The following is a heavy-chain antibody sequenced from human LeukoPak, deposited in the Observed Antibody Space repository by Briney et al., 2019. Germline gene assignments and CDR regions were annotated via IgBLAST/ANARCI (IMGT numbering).Heavy chain of an antibody. J-gene: IGHJ5*02. Sequence: PSGTLSLTCIVSGVSISNGNWWSWVRQPPGKGLEWIGEIYHSGSTNYNPSLKSRVTISVDKSKNQFSLKLSSVTAADTAVYYCASQIAAAGTVYWFDPWGQGTLVTVSS. CDR3: ASQIAAAGTVYWFDP. D-gene: IGHD6-13*01. CDR2: IYHSGST. CDR1: GVSISNGNW. V-gene: IGHV4-4*02.